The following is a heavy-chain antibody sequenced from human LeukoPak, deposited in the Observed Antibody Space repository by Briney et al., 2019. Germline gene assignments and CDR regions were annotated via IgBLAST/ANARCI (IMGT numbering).Heavy chain of an antibody. CDR3: ARERGYSGYDSREYNYFDY. D-gene: IGHD5-12*01. V-gene: IGHV3-74*01. J-gene: IGHJ4*02. CDR1: GFTFSSYW. Sequence: GGSLRLSCAASGFTFSSYWMHWVRQAPGKGLVWVSRINSDGSSTSYADSVKGRFTISRDNAKNTLYLQMNSLRAEATAVYYCARERGYSGYDSREYNYFDYWGQGTLVTVSS. CDR2: INSDGSST.